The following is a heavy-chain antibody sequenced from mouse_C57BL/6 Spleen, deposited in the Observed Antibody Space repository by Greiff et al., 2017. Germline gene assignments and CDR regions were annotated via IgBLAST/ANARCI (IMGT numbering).Heavy chain of an antibody. V-gene: IGHV1-9*01. J-gene: IGHJ2*01. CDR1: GYTFTGYW. D-gene: IGHD1-1*01. Sequence: QVQLQQSGAELMKPGASVKLSCKATGYTFTGYWIEWVKQRPGHGLEWIGEILPGSGSTNYNEKFKGKATFTADTSSNTAYMQLSSLTTEDSAIYSFAKAYYYGSEDYFDYWGQGTTLTVSS. CDR2: ILPGSGST. CDR3: AKAYYYGSEDYFDY.